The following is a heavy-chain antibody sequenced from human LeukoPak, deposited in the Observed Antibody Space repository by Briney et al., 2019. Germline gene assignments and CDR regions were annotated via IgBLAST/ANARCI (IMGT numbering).Heavy chain of an antibody. CDR1: GYTFTSYY. D-gene: IGHD3-3*01. Sequence: ASVNVSCKASGYTFTSYYMHWVRQAPGQGLEWMGIINPSGGSTSYAQKFQGRVTMTRDTSTSTVYMELSSLRSEDTAVYYCARDQYYDFWGGYYRYYYGMDVWGQGTTVTVSS. J-gene: IGHJ6*02. CDR3: ARDQYYDFWGGYYRYYYGMDV. V-gene: IGHV1-46*01. CDR2: INPSGGST.